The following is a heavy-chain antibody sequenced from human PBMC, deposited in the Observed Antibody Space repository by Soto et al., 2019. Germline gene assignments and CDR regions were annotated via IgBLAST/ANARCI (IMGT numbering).Heavy chain of an antibody. CDR3: AHFSDLEWFDP. J-gene: IGHJ5*02. V-gene: IGHV4-59*01. Sequence: LSLTCTVSGGSISRYFWSWIRQSPGKGLEWIGYIFYTGSTTYNPSLKSRVTISIDTSKNQFSLKLSSLTAADTAVYYCAHFSDLEWFDPWGQGTLVTVSS. CDR1: GGSISRYF. D-gene: IGHD2-21*01. CDR2: IFYTGST.